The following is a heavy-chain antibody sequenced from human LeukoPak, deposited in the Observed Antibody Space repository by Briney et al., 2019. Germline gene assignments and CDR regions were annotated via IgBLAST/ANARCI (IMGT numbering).Heavy chain of an antibody. CDR3: ARGRNYDFWSGFSNRFDP. D-gene: IGHD3-3*01. Sequence: SETLSLTCAVYGGSFSGYYWSWIRQPPGKGLEWIGEINHSGSTNYNPSLKSRVTISVDTSKNQFSLKLRSVTAADTAVYYCARGRNYDFWSGFSNRFDPWGQGTLVTVSS. CDR2: INHSGST. V-gene: IGHV4-34*01. CDR1: GGSFSGYY. J-gene: IGHJ5*02.